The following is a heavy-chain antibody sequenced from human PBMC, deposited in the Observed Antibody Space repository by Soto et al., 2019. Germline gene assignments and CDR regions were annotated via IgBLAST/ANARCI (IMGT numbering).Heavy chain of an antibody. CDR2: ISAYNGNT. CDR1: GYTFTSYG. J-gene: IGHJ4*02. V-gene: IGHV1-18*01. D-gene: IGHD3-22*01. Sequence: ASVKVSCKASGYTFTSYGISWVRQAPGQGLEWMGWISAYNGNTNYAQKLQGRVTMTTDTSTSTAYMELRSLRSDDTAVYYCARDQAPGGYYDSSGYTPLDYWGQGTLVTVSS. CDR3: ARDQAPGGYYDSSGYTPLDY.